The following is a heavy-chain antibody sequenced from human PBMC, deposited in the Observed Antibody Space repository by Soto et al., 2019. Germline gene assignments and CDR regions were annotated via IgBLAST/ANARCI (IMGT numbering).Heavy chain of an antibody. J-gene: IGHJ5*02. D-gene: IGHD1-20*01. CDR2: YNPEEGET. CDR3: ATAITSGPGREDP. V-gene: IGHV1-24*01. CDR1: GYPFTELS. Sequence: QVQLVQSGAEVTKPGASVKVSCKVSGYPFTELSMHWVRQAPGKGLEWLGGYNPEEGETMSARKFQGRLTMTEDISTDPAYMELRSVRSEDTAMYYCATAITSGPGREDPWGQGPLVTVSS.